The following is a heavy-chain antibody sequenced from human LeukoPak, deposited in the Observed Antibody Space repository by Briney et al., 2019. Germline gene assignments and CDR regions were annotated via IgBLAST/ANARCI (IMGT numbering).Heavy chain of an antibody. CDR3: VKDLRSDFMGVLSRYLSY. J-gene: IGHJ4*02. Sequence: PGGSLRLSCSASGFILRSHAMHWVRQAPGKGLEYVSRISDNGGSTYYADSVKGRFTISRGNSKNTLYLQMSSLRAEDTAVYLCVKDLRSDFMGVLSRYLSYWGQGTLVTVSS. CDR2: ISDNGGST. D-gene: IGHD2/OR15-2a*01. CDR1: GFILRSHA. V-gene: IGHV3-64D*06.